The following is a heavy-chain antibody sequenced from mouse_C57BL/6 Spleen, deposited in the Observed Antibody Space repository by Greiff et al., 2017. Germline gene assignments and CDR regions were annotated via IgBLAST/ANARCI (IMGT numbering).Heavy chain of an antibody. D-gene: IGHD1-1*02. Sequence: VKLMESGPGLVQPSQSLSITCTVSGFSLTSYGVHWVRQSPGKGLEWLGVIWSGGSTDDTAAFISRLSISKDNYKSQVFFKMNSLQADDTAIYYSARTGGYPYYAMDYWGQGTSVTVSS. CDR2: IWSGGST. CDR1: GFSLTSYG. V-gene: IGHV2-2*01. CDR3: ARTGGYPYYAMDY. J-gene: IGHJ4*01.